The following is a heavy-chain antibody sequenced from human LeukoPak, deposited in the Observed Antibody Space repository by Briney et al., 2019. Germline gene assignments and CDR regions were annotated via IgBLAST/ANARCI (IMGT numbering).Heavy chain of an antibody. CDR2: ISGSGDST. D-gene: IGHD4/OR15-4a*01. CDR1: GFTFSSYS. CDR3: ARRAGAYSHPYDY. Sequence: GGSLRLSCAVSGFTFSSYSMSWVRQAPGKGLEWVSAISGSGDSTYYADSVKGRFTISIDNSKNTLYLQMNSLRAEDTAVYYCARRAGAYSHPYDYWGQGTLVTVSS. V-gene: IGHV3-23*01. J-gene: IGHJ4*02.